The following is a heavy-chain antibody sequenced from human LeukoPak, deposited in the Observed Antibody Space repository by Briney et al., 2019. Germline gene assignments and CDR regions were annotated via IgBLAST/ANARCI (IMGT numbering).Heavy chain of an antibody. V-gene: IGHV4-34*01. CDR1: GGSISNKY. J-gene: IGHJ4*02. Sequence: PSETLSLTCTVSGGSISNKYWSWIRQPPGKGLEWIGEINHSGSTNYNPSLKSRVTISVDTSKNQFSLKLSSVTAADTAVYYCARTSSSWILFDYWGQGTLVTVSS. D-gene: IGHD6-13*01. CDR2: INHSGST. CDR3: ARTSSSWILFDY.